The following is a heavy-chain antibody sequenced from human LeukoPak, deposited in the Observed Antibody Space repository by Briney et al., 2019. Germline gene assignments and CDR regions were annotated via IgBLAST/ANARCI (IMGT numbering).Heavy chain of an antibody. Sequence: GGSLRLSCAASGFTFSSYAMNWVRQAPGKGLEWVSGISGSGVSAYYADSVKGRFAISRDNSQNTLYLQMNSLRDADTAVYYCARNQGYGSGNYDHWGQGTLVTVSS. J-gene: IGHJ4*02. CDR3: ARNQGYGSGNYDH. V-gene: IGHV3-23*01. CDR2: ISGSGVSA. D-gene: IGHD3-10*01. CDR1: GFTFSSYA.